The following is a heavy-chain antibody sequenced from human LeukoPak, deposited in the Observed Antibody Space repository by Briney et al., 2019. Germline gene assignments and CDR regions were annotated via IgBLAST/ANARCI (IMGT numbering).Heavy chain of an antibody. V-gene: IGHV4-59*01. CDR1: GGSISSYY. CDR3: ARFGYGGYYFDY. D-gene: IGHD4-23*01. Sequence: SETLSLTCTVSGGSISSYYWSWIRQPPGKGLEWIGYIYYSGSTNYNPSLKSRVTISVGTSKNQFSLKLSSVTAADTAVYYCARFGYGGYYFDYWGQGTLVTVSS. J-gene: IGHJ4*02. CDR2: IYYSGST.